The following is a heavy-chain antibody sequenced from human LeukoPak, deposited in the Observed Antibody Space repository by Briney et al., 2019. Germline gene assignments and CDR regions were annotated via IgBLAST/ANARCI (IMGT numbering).Heavy chain of an antibody. CDR3: ARDRGYCTSTNCYGFYYYMDV. CDR1: GFTFSSYG. D-gene: IGHD2-2*01. Sequence: GGSLRLSCAASGFTFSSYGMHWVRQAPGKGLEWVANIDQDGSLRYYVDSVKGRFTISRDNAENSLYLQMNSLRAEDTAVYFCARDRGYCTSTNCYGFYYYMDVWGKGTTVTVSS. CDR2: IDQDGSLR. J-gene: IGHJ6*03. V-gene: IGHV3-7*01.